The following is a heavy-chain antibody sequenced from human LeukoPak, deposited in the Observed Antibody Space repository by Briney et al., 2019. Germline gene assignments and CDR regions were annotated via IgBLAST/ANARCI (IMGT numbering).Heavy chain of an antibody. CDR2: IYYSGST. CDR1: GGAISSSSYY. D-gene: IGHD2-2*01. CDR3: AREVSDIVVVPAAMLRDYYYYYMDV. Sequence: PSDTLSLICTVCGGAISSSSYYWRWIRQPPGKGLEWIGSIYYSGSTYYNPSLKSRVTISVDTSKTQFSLKLSSVTAADTAVYYCAREVSDIVVVPAAMLRDYYYYYMDVWGKGTTVTVSS. J-gene: IGHJ6*03. V-gene: IGHV4-39*02.